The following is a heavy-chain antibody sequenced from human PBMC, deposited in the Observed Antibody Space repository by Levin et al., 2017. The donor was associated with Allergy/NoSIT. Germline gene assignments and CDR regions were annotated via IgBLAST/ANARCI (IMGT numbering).Heavy chain of an antibody. Sequence: GGSLRLSCAASGFTFSSYAMSWVRQAPGKGLEWVSTITGSGSNTYYADSVKGRFTISRDNSKNTLYLQMNSLRDEDTALYYCAKDRAYSNSWYRFAFDIWGQGTMVTVSS. V-gene: IGHV3-23*01. CDR2: ITGSGSNT. CDR3: AKDRAYSNSWYRFAFDI. D-gene: IGHD6-13*01. CDR1: GFTFSSYA. J-gene: IGHJ3*02.